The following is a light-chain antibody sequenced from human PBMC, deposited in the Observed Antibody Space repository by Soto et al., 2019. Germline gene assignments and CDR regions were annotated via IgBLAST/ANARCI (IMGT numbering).Light chain of an antibody. V-gene: IGKV3-20*01. CDR3: GQFVSSPPRT. J-gene: IGKJ1*01. CDR1: QSVSDK. CDR2: GVS. Sequence: EIVMTQSPATVSVSPGERATLSCRASQSVSDKLAWYQQKPGLAPRLLIYGVSNRATGIPDRFSGSGSGTDFILTISRLEPEDFALYYCGQFVSSPPRTFGQGTTGDIK.